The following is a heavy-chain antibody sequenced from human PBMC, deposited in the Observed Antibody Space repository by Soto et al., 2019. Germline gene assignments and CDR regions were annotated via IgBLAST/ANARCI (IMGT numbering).Heavy chain of an antibody. CDR3: VREAPNWYFDF. CDR2: IKQDGSEK. Sequence: HPGGSLRLSCAASGFTFSSFWMSWVRQAPGKGLEWVANIKQDGSEKYYVDSVKGRFTISRDNAKNSLYLQMNSLRAEDTAVYYCVREAPNWYFDFWGQGTLVTVSS. V-gene: IGHV3-7*01. CDR1: GFTFSSFW. J-gene: IGHJ4*02.